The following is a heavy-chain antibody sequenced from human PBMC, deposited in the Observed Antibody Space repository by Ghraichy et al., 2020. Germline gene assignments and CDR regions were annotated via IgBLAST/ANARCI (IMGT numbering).Heavy chain of an antibody. V-gene: IGHV3-21*01. CDR3: ARERLYYYDGSGHYYFDC. J-gene: IGHJ4*02. CDR1: GFTFSSYS. D-gene: IGHD3-22*01. CDR2: ISSKGHYL. Sequence: LTCAASGFTFSSYSMHWVRQAPGKGLEWVSSISSKGHYLYYADSMKGRFTISRDNAKNSLYLRINSLTAEDSAVYYCARERLYYYDGSGHYYFDCWGQGTLVTVSS.